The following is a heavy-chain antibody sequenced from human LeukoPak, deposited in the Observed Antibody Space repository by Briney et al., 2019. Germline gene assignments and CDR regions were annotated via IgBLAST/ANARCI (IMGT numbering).Heavy chain of an antibody. CDR1: GFTFSSYG. D-gene: IGHD3-10*01. CDR3: AREGYYATIDY. CDR2: ISYDGSNK. V-gene: IGHV3-33*01. Sequence: PGGSLGLSCAASGFTFSSYGMHWVRQAPGKGLEWVAVISYDGSNKYYADSVKGRFTFSRDISKNTLYLYLQMNSLRAEDTAVYYCAREGYYATIDYWGQGTLVTVSS. J-gene: IGHJ4*02.